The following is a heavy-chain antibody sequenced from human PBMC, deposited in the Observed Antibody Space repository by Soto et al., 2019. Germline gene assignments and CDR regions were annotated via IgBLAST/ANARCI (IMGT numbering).Heavy chain of an antibody. CDR1: GVSMSGHY. Sequence: QVQLQESGPGLVKPSETLSLTCTVSGVSMSGHYWSWIRQPPGEGLEWIGYIYAVGTTNYNPSLKSRVTISLDTAKNHVSLKLSSVTAADTAVYYCAWGHTSGSYYGHALFWGQGTLVTVSS. CDR2: IYAVGTT. V-gene: IGHV4-59*11. D-gene: IGHD1-26*01. CDR3: AWGHTSGSYYGHALF. J-gene: IGHJ4*02.